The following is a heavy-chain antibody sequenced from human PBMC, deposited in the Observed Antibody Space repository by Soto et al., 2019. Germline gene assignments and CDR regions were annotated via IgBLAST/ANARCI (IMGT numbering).Heavy chain of an antibody. CDR1: GGSFSGYY. CDR3: ARTSRFEY. CDR2: INHRGST. Sequence: PSETLSLTGAVYGGSFSGYYWSWIRQPPGKGLEWIGEINHRGSTNYNPSLKSRVTMSVDTSKNQFSLKLSSVTAADTAVYYCARTSRFEYWGQGTLVTVSS. J-gene: IGHJ4*02. V-gene: IGHV4-34*01.